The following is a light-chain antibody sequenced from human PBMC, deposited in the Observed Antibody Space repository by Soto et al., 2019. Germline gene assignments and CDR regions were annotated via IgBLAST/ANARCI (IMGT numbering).Light chain of an antibody. CDR3: TSYTTSDTVI. V-gene: IGLV2-14*01. CDR2: EVT. J-gene: IGLJ2*01. Sequence: QSVLTQPASVSGSPGQSISISCTGTSSDVGGYNYVSWYQQHPGKAPKLMIYEVTYRPSGVSNRFSGSKSGNTASLTISGLQAEDEGDYYCTSYTTSDTVIFGGGTKVTVL. CDR1: SSDVGGYNY.